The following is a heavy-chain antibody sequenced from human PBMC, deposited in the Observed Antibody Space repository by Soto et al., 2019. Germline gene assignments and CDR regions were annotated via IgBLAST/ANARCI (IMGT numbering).Heavy chain of an antibody. V-gene: IGHV4-59*08. CDR2: IYYAGTT. Sequence: QVQLQESGPGLVKPSETLSLSCSVSDGSISPYYWSWVRQPPGKGLEWIGYIYYAGTTTYNPSLKSGVTVTLNTSKSEVSLKLTSMTAADTAVYYCTRLGGYYQALDSWGRGTLVTVSS. J-gene: IGHJ4*02. CDR3: TRLGGYYQALDS. D-gene: IGHD3-22*01. CDR1: DGSISPYY.